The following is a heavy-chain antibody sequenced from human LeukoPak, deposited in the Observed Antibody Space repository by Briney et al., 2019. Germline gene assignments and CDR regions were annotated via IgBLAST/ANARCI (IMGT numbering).Heavy chain of an antibody. CDR3: ATVTYYDDSSGFDFDI. Sequence: ASVKVSCKVSGYTLTELSMHWVRQAPGKGIEWMGGFDPEDGETIYAQKFQGRVTMTEDTSTDTAYMELSSLRSEDTAVYYCATVTYYDDSSGFDFDIWGQGTMVTVSS. D-gene: IGHD3-22*01. J-gene: IGHJ3*02. V-gene: IGHV1-24*01. CDR2: FDPEDGET. CDR1: GYTLTELS.